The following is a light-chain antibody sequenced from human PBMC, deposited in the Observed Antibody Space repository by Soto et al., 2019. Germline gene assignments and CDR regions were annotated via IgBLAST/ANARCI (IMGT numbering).Light chain of an antibody. J-gene: IGLJ1*01. CDR1: SSDVGGYNY. CDR2: EVS. Sequence: QSVLTQPASVSGSPGQSITISCTGTSSDVGGYNYVSWYQQHPGKAPKLMIYEVSNRPSGVSNRFSGSKSGNTASLTISGLQAEDEADYYCSSDTSSSTPWDVFGTGTKLTVL. V-gene: IGLV2-14*01. CDR3: SSDTSSSTPWDV.